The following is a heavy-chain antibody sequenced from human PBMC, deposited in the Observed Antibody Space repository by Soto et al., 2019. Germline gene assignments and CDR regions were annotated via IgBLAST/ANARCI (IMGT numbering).Heavy chain of an antibody. D-gene: IGHD1-1*01. CDR3: ARVERGTATTVVDAFDI. J-gene: IGHJ3*02. CDR2: MSHSGGT. Sequence: QVQLQQWGAGLLKPSETLSLTCAVYGGSVNSGNYYWSWIRPPPGKGLEWIGEMSHSGGTPFNPSLKSRVTISVDTSKNQFALKMSSVTAADTALYYCARVERGTATTVVDAFDIWGPGTLVTVSS. V-gene: IGHV4-34*01. CDR1: GGSVNSGNYY.